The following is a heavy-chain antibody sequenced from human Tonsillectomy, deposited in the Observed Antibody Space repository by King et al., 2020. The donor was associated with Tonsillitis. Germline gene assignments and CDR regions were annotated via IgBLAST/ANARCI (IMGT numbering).Heavy chain of an antibody. CDR3: ARVRREGYISAFDI. Sequence: QLVQSGAEVTKPGASLKVSCKASGYTFATYHIHWVRQAPGQGLEWMGALNPTGGDTTYARKFQGRVTMTSDTSTATVSMDMRSLRPEDTAIYYCARVRREGYISAFDIWGQGTMVTVAS. D-gene: IGHD5-24*01. J-gene: IGHJ3*02. CDR1: GYTFATYH. V-gene: IGHV1-46*01. CDR2: LNPTGGDT.